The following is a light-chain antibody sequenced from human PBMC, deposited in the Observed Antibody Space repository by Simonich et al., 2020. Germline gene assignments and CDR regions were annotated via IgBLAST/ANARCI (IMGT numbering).Light chain of an antibody. J-gene: IGLJ2*01. V-gene: IGLV3-21*03. CDR3: QVWDSSSDHPV. Sequence: SYVLTQPPSVSVAPGKTARITCGGNNIGSKSVHWYQQKPGQAPVLVVYDDSVRPSGIPGRFSGSNSGNTAALTISRVEAGDEADYYCQVWDSSSDHPVFGGGTKLTVL. CDR1: NIGSKS. CDR2: DDS.